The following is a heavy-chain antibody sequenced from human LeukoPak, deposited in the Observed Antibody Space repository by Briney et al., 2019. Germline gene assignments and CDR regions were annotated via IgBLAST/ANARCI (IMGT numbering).Heavy chain of an antibody. D-gene: IGHD4-17*01. CDR1: GFTFSSYE. CDR2: ISSSDSTM. V-gene: IGHV3-48*03. CDR3: ARGDIYGDYDY. J-gene: IGHJ4*02. Sequence: PGGSLRLSCAASGFTFSSYEMNWVCQAPGKGLEWVSYISSSDSTMYYADSVKGRFTISRDNAKNSLYLQMNSLRVEDTAVYYCARGDIYGDYDYWGQGALVTVSS.